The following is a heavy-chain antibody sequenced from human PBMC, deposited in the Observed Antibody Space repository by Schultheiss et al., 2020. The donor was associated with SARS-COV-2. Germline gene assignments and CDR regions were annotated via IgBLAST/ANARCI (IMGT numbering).Heavy chain of an antibody. CDR2: IYSGGST. Sequence: GGSLRLSCAASGFTVSSNYMSWVRQAPGKGLEWVSVIYSGGSTYYSDSVKGRFTISRDNSKNSLYLQMNSLRAEDTAVYYCARVGADYDFWSGSSVPDAFDIWGQGTMVTVSS. CDR1: GFTVSSNY. D-gene: IGHD3-3*01. J-gene: IGHJ3*02. CDR3: ARVGADYDFWSGSSVPDAFDI. V-gene: IGHV3-53*01.